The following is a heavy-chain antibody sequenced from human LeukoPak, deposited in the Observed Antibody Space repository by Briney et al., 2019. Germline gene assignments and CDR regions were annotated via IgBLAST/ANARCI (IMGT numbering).Heavy chain of an antibody. CDR1: GYSFTSYW. J-gene: IGHJ3*02. V-gene: IGHV5-51*01. Sequence: GESLKISCKGSGYSFTSYWIGWVRQMPGKGLEWMGIIYPGDSDTRYRPSFEGHVTTSADKSISTAYLQCSSLKASDTAMYYCARPPEMATINAYDIWGQGTVVTVSS. CDR2: IYPGDSDT. D-gene: IGHD5-24*01. CDR3: ARPPEMATINAYDI.